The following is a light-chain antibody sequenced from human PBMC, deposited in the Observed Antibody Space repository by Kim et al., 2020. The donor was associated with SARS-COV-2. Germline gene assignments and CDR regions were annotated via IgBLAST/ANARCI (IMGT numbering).Light chain of an antibody. J-gene: IGLJ3*02. CDR2: EDN. CDR3: QSYDSSNQGV. V-gene: IGLV6-57*02. Sequence: NFMLTQPHSVSESPGKTVTISCTGSSGSIASNYVQWYQQRPGSAPTTVIYEDNQRPSGVPDRFSGSIDSSSNSSSLTISGLNTEDEADYYRQSYDSSNQGVFGGGTQLTVL. CDR1: SGSIASNY.